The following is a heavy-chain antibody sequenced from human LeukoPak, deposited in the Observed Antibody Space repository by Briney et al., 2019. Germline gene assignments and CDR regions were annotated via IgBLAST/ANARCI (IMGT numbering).Heavy chain of an antibody. D-gene: IGHD4-17*01. CDR3: ARGPRSYYGDYNPISAY. CDR2: ISYDGSNK. Sequence: GRSLRLSCAASGFTFSSYAMHWVRQAPGKGLGWVAVISYDGSNKYYADSVKGRFTISRDNSKNTLYLQMNSLRAEDTAVYYCARGPRSYYGDYNPISAYWGQGTLVTVSS. V-gene: IGHV3-30-3*01. CDR1: GFTFSSYA. J-gene: IGHJ4*02.